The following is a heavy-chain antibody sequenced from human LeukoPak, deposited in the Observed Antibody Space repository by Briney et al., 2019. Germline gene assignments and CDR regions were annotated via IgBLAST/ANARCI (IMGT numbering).Heavy chain of an antibody. CDR3: ARVAGYSSGWYYYYYGMDV. D-gene: IGHD6-19*01. J-gene: IGHJ6*02. Sequence: ASVKVSCKASRGTFSSYAISWVRQAPGQGLEWMGWISAYNGNTNYAQKLQGRVTMTTDTSTSTAYMELRSLRSDDTAVYYCARVAGYSSGWYYYYYGMDVWGQGTTVTVSS. CDR1: RGTFSSYA. V-gene: IGHV1-18*01. CDR2: ISAYNGNT.